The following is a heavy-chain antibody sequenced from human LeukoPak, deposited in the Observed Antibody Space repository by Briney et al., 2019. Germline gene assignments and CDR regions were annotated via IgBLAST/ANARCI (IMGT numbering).Heavy chain of an antibody. V-gene: IGHV3-30*02. CDR3: AKGYDSSGFYLDY. CDR2: MRSDGSTK. CDR1: GFTFSNYA. J-gene: IGHJ4*02. D-gene: IGHD3-22*01. Sequence: GGSLRLSCAASGFTFSNYAMHWVRQAPGKGLEWVAYMRSDGSTKYYADSVKGRFAISRDNSKNTLYVQMNSLRAEDTAVYYCAKGYDSSGFYLDYWGQGTLVTVSS.